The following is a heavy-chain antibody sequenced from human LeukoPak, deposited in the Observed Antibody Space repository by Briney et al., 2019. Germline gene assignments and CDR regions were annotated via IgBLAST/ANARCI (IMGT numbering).Heavy chain of an antibody. CDR3: ARGITMVRGVIIGGMDV. V-gene: IGHV3-7*01. J-gene: IGHJ6*02. Sequence: GGSLRLSCAASGFTFSSYWMSWVRQAPGKGLEWVANIKQDGSEKYHVDSVKGRFTISRDNAKNSLYLQMNSLRAEDTAVYYCARGITMVRGVIIGGMDVWGQGTTVTVSS. D-gene: IGHD3-10*01. CDR1: GFTFSSYW. CDR2: IKQDGSEK.